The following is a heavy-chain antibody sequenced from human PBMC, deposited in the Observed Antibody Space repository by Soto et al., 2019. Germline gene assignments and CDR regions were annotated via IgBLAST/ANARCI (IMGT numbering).Heavy chain of an antibody. CDR2: IYWDDDK. Sequence: QITLKESGPTLVKPTQALTLTCTFSGFSLSTSGVGVGWIRQPPGKALEWLALIYWDDDKRYSPSLKSRLTITKVTSKNQVVLTMTNMXPVDTATXYXAXSGXXXXVVVPAAMGNPYYFDYWGQGTLVTVSS. CDR1: GFSLSTSGVG. D-gene: IGHD2-2*01. J-gene: IGHJ4*02. V-gene: IGHV2-5*02. CDR3: AXSGXXXXVVVPAAMGNPYYFDY.